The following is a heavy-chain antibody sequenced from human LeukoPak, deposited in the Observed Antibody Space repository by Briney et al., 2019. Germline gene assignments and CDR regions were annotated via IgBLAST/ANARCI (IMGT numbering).Heavy chain of an antibody. CDR1: GYTFTGYY. CDR2: INPNSGGT. V-gene: IGHV1-2*02. CDR3: AVLLWFGELSDY. J-gene: IGHJ4*02. Sequence: ASVKVSCKASGYTFTGYYMHWLRQAPGQGLEWMGWINPNSGGTNYAQKFQGRVTMTRDTSISTAYMELSRLRSDDTAVYYCAVLLWFGELSDYWGQGTLVTVSS. D-gene: IGHD3-10*01.